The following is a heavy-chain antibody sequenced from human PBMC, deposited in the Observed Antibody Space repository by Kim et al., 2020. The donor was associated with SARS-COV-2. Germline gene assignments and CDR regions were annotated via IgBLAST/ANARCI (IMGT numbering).Heavy chain of an antibody. CDR3: ARGSGDKAGWFDP. J-gene: IGHJ5*02. CDR2: IYYSGST. Sequence: SETLSLTCTVSGGSVSSGSYYWSWIRQPPGKGLEWIGYIYYSGSTNYNPSLKSRVTISVDTSKNQFSLKLSSVTAADTAVYYCARGSGDKAGWFDPWGQGTLVTVSS. CDR1: GGSVSSGSYY. D-gene: IGHD3-10*01. V-gene: IGHV4-61*01.